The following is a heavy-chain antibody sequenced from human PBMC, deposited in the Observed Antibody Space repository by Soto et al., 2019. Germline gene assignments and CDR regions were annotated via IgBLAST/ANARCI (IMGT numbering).Heavy chain of an antibody. Sequence: QVHLVQSGGEVKKPGASVKVSCKASGYTLKNYGIGWVRQAPGLGPEWVGWIKVDNGDTKYAEKLQGRVTLTTDTSTSTAYMELRNLRSDDTALYYCARSPYYFDYWGPGTLVTVSS. CDR2: IKVDNGDT. J-gene: IGHJ4*02. CDR1: GYTLKNYG. CDR3: ARSPYYFDY. V-gene: IGHV1-18*01.